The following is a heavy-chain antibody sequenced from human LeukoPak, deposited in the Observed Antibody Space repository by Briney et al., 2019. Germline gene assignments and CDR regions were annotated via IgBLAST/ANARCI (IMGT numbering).Heavy chain of an antibody. CDR3: ARANIEGSGGAYYYYYLDV. CDR2: INWNGGTT. CDR1: GFTFDDHG. Sequence: RPGGSLRLSCVASGFTFDDHGMSWVRQARGKGLEWVSGINWNGGTTDYADSVKGRFAISRDNAKNSLYLQMNSLRAEDTALYYCARANIEGSGGAYYYYYLDVWGKGTTVTVSS. V-gene: IGHV3-20*04. J-gene: IGHJ6*03. D-gene: IGHD2/OR15-2a*01.